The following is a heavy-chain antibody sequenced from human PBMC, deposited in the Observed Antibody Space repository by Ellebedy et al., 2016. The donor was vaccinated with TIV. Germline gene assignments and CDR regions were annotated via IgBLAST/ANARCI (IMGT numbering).Heavy chain of an antibody. V-gene: IGHV4-39*07. CDR3: ARRGGWYDY. J-gene: IGHJ4*02. CDR2: IYYSGST. D-gene: IGHD6-19*01. CDR1: GGAISSSSYY. Sequence: SETLSLTXTVSGGAISSSSYYWGWIRQPPGKGLEWIGSIYYSGSTYYNPSLKSRVTISVDTSKNQFSLKLSSVTAADTAVYYCARRGGWYDYWGQGTLVTVSS.